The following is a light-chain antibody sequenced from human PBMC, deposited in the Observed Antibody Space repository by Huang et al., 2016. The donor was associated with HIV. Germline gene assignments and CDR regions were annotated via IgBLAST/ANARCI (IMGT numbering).Light chain of an antibody. CDR2: AAS. Sequence: IQMTQSPSSLSASVGDRVTITCRASQSISNYLNWYPQKPGKAPKVQIYAASTLQSGVPARFSCSGSGTDFTLTITSLQPEDFATYHCQQSYSTPWTFGQGTKV. CDR1: QSISNY. CDR3: QQSYSTPWT. J-gene: IGKJ1*01. V-gene: IGKV1-39*01.